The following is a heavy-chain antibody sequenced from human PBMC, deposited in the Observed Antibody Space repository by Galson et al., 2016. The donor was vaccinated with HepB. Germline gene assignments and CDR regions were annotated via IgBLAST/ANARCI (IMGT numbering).Heavy chain of an antibody. J-gene: IGHJ5*02. CDR2: INHSGST. CDR1: GGSFSGYY. D-gene: IGHD3-3*01. CDR3: ARATYYDFWSGYYNWFDP. V-gene: IGHV4-34*01. Sequence: SETLSLTCAVYGGSFSGYYWSWIRQPPGKGLEWIGEINHSGSTNYNPSLKSRVTISVDTSKNQFSLKLGSVTAADTAVYYCARATYYDFWSGYYNWFDPWGQGTLVTVSS.